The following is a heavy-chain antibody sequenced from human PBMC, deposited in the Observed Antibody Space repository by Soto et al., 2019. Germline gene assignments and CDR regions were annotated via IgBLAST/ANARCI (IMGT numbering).Heavy chain of an antibody. V-gene: IGHV4-39*01. CDR1: GDSITRSNFY. CDR2: IFYSGST. D-gene: IGHD2-15*01. J-gene: IGHJ6*02. Sequence: PSETQSLTCTVSGDSITRSNFYWGWIRQPPGKGLEWLGSIFYSGSTFYNPALKSRVTFSVDTSKNQFSLKLSSVTAADTAVYYCARGQRGIGRTYCRGGSCHSDYYYYCMDVWGQGTTVTVSS. CDR3: ARGQRGIGRTYCRGGSCHSDYYYYCMDV.